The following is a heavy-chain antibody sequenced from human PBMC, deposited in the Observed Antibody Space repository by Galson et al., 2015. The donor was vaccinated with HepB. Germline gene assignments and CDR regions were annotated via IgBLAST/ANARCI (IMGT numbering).Heavy chain of an antibody. D-gene: IGHD6-19*01. CDR3: AADAPYRNGWAYNYSFAKDV. V-gene: IGHV1-58*01. Sequence: SVKVSCKASGLTFINSAVQWVRQARGQRLEWIGWIVVGSGNTNYAQKFQERVTITRDMSTSTAYMELSSLRSEDTAVYYCAADAPYRNGWAYNYSFAKDVWGQGTTVTVSS. CDR2: IVVGSGNT. J-gene: IGHJ6*02. CDR1: GLTFINSA.